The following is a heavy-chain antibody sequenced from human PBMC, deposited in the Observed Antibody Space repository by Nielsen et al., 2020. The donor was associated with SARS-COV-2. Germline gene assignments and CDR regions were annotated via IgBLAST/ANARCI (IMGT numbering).Heavy chain of an antibody. CDR2: FDPEDGET. CDR3: ATSTPLVRSAWFDP. J-gene: IGHJ5*02. Sequence: ASVKVSCKVSGYTLTELSMHWVRQAPGNGLEWMGGFDPEDGETIYAQKFQGRVTMTEDTSTDTAYMELSSLRSEDTAVYYCATSTPLVRSAWFDPWGQGTLVTVSS. D-gene: IGHD3-3*01. CDR1: GYTLTELS. V-gene: IGHV1-24*01.